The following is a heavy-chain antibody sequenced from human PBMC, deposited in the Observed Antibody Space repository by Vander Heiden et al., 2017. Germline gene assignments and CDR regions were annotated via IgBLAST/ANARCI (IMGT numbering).Heavy chain of an antibody. Sequence: EVQLVESGGGLVKPGGSLRLSCAASGFTFSSYSMNWVRQAPGKGLEWVSSISSSSSYIYYADSVKGRFTISRDNAKNSLHLQMNSLRAEDTAVYYCARDCCSSTSGYGMDVWGQGTTVTVSS. CDR1: GFTFSSYS. D-gene: IGHD2-2*01. CDR3: ARDCCSSTSGYGMDV. J-gene: IGHJ6*02. V-gene: IGHV3-21*01. CDR2: ISSSSSYI.